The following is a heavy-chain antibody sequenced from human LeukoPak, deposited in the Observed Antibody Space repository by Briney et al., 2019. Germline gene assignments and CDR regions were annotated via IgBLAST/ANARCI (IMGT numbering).Heavy chain of an antibody. D-gene: IGHD5-12*01. J-gene: IGHJ6*03. CDR1: GFTFSSYG. Sequence: GSLRLSCAASGFTFSSYGMSWVRQAPGKGLEWVSAISGSGGSTYYADSVKGRFTISRDNSKNTLYLQMNSLRAEDTAVYYCAKGSSRIVATISYYYYYMDVWGKGTTVTISS. V-gene: IGHV3-23*01. CDR3: AKGSSRIVATISYYYYYMDV. CDR2: ISGSGGST.